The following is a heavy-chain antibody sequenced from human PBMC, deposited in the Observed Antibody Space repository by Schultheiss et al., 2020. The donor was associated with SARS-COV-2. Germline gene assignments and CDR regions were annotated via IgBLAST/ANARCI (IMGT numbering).Heavy chain of an antibody. D-gene: IGHD3-9*01. V-gene: IGHV4-61*02. CDR2: IYTSGST. CDR1: GGSISSGSYY. Sequence: SQTLSLTCTVSGGSISSGSYYWSWIRQPAGKGLEWIGRIYTSGSTNYNPSLKSRVTMSVDTSKNQFSLKLSSVTAADTAVYYCARDVNYDILTGYSYYGMDVWGQGTTVTVSS. CDR3: ARDVNYDILTGYSYYGMDV. J-gene: IGHJ6*02.